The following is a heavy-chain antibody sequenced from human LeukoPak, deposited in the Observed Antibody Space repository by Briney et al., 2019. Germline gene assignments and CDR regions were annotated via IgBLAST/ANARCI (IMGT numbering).Heavy chain of an antibody. CDR1: GYTFTGYY. CDR3: ARARRVVYSVAARYYYMDV. CDR2: INPNSGNT. V-gene: IGHV1-8*02. J-gene: IGHJ6*03. Sequence: ASVKVSCKASGYTFTGYYMHWVRQAPGQGLEWMGWINPNSGNTGYTQKFQGRVTMTRNTSISTAYMELSSLRSEDTAVYYCARARRVVYSVAARYYYMDVWGKGTTVTVSS. D-gene: IGHD5/OR15-5a*01.